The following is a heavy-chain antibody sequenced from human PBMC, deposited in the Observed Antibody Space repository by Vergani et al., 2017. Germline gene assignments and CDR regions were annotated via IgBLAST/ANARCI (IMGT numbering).Heavy chain of an antibody. D-gene: IGHD5-18*01. CDR2: IYYSGST. V-gene: IGHV4-31*03. Sequence: QVQLQQWGAGLVKPSQTLSLTCTVSGGSISSGGYYWSWIRQHPGKGLEWIGYIYYSGSTYYNPSLKNRVTISVNTSKNQFCLKLSSVAAADTAVYYCARESAMDQGVDYWGQGTLVTVSS. J-gene: IGHJ4*02. CDR3: ARESAMDQGVDY. CDR1: GGSISSGGYY.